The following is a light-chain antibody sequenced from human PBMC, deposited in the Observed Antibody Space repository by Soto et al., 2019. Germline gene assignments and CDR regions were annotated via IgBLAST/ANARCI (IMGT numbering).Light chain of an antibody. CDR3: QQYSNWPT. V-gene: IGKV3D-15*01. CDR2: GAS. CDR1: QTIISY. J-gene: IGKJ5*01. Sequence: EIVFTQSPATLSLSPGERATLSCRASQTIISYFLWYQQKPCQAPRLLIYGASFRATGIQDRFTGSGCGTEFTLTITSLQSEDSAIYFCQQYSNWPTFGQGTRLEIK.